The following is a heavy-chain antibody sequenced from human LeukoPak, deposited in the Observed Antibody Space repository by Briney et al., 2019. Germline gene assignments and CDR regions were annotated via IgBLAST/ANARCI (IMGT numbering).Heavy chain of an antibody. CDR1: GYTFTSYG. V-gene: IGHV1-18*01. D-gene: IGHD3-22*01. CDR2: ISAYNGNT. J-gene: IGHJ4*02. CDR3: VTYYYDSSGYPLLGNY. Sequence: APVKVSCKASGYTFTSYGISWARQAPGQGLGWMGWISAYNGNTNYAQKLQGRVTMTTDTSTSTAYMELRSLRSDDTAVYYCVTYYYDSSGYPLLGNYWGQGTLVTVSS.